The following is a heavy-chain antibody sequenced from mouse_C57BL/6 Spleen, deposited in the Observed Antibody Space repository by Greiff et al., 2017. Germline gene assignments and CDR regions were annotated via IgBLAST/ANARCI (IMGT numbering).Heavy chain of an antibody. D-gene: IGHD3-2*02. CDR3: ASRLRDYAMDY. V-gene: IGHV1-50*01. CDR2: IDPSDSYT. CDR1: GYTFTSYW. Sequence: VQLQQPGAELVKRGASVKLSCKASGYTFTSYWMQWVKQRPGQGLEWIGEIDPSDSYTNYNQKFKGKATLTVDTSSSTAYMQLSSLTSEDSAVYYCASRLRDYAMDYWGQGTSVTVSS. J-gene: IGHJ4*01.